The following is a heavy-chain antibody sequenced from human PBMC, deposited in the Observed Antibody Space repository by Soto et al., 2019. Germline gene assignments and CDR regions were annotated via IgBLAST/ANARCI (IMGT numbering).Heavy chain of an antibody. CDR1: GGSIGRTSSY. Sequence: SENLSLTCTVYGGSIGRTSSYWGWIRQPPGEGLGWIGSLFYGVSTYYNPSLKGRGTISADTPKNQISLKLSSVTAADTAAYYCSTMEHENNACTGSCGQAPLVTVS. CDR3: STMEHENNACTGS. CDR2: LFYGVST. V-gene: IGHV4-39*01. J-gene: IGHJ5*02. D-gene: IGHD3-16*01.